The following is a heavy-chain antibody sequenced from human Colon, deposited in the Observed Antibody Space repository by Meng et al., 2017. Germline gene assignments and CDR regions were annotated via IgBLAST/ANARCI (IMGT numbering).Heavy chain of an antibody. Sequence: QVQLQESGPGLVRPSETLSLTCTVSGASVSDTNYAWSWIRQPPGKGLEWIGYGSTNHNPSLKSRVTISVDTSKNQFSLTLNSVTAADTAVYYCARDNWGSLDYWGQGTLVTVPS. J-gene: IGHJ4*02. CDR1: GASVSDTNYA. V-gene: IGHV4-61*01. CDR3: ARDNWGSLDY. CDR2: GST. D-gene: IGHD7-27*01.